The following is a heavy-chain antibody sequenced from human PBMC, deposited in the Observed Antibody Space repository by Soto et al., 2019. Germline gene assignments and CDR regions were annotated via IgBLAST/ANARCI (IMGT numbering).Heavy chain of an antibody. V-gene: IGHV3-30-3*01. CDR2: ISYDGSNK. D-gene: IGHD2-21*01. Sequence: PGGSLRLSCAASGFTFSSYAMHWVRQAPGKGLEWVAVISYDGSNKYYADSVKGRFTISRDNSKNTLYLQMNSLRAEDTAVYYCARDLVVVTFDYWGQGTLVTVSS. CDR1: GFTFSSYA. J-gene: IGHJ4*02. CDR3: ARDLVVVTFDY.